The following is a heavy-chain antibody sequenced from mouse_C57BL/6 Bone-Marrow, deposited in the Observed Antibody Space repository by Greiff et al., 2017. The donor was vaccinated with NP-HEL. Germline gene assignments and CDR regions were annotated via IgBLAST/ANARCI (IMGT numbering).Heavy chain of an antibody. CDR3: VYSNLFAY. J-gene: IGHJ3*01. D-gene: IGHD2-5*01. V-gene: IGHV1-53*01. Sequence: VKQRPGQGLEWIGNINPNNGGTNYNEKFKSKATLTVDKSSSTAYMQLSSLTSEDSAVYYCVYSNLFAYWGQGTLVTVSA. CDR2: INPNNGGT.